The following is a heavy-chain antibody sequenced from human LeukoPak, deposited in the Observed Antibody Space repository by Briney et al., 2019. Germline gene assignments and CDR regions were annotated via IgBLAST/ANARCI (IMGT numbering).Heavy chain of an antibody. CDR1: GYTFTGYY. D-gene: IGHD2-2*01. CDR3: ARDGGFCSSTSCYAFY. V-gene: IGHV1-46*01. CDR2: INPSGGST. Sequence: ASVKVSCKASGYTFTGYYMHWVRQAPGQGLEWMGIINPSGGSTTYAQKFQGRVTMTRDTSTSTVSMELSSLRSEDTAVYYCARDGGFCSSTSCYAFYWGQGTLVTVSS. J-gene: IGHJ4*02.